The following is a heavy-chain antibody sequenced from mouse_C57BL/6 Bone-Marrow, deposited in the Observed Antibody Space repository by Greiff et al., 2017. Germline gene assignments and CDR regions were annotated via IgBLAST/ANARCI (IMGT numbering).Heavy chain of an antibody. V-gene: IGHV8-12*01. D-gene: IGHD2-4*01. J-gene: IGHJ1*03. Sequence: QVTLKVSGPGILQSSQTLSLTCSFSGFSLSTSGMGVSWIRQPSGKGLEWLAHIYWDDAKRYNPSLKSRLTTSKDTSRNQVFLKITSVDTAGTATYYCARIEDYDVYWYFDVWGTGTTVTVSS. CDR1: GFSLSTSGMG. CDR3: ARIEDYDVYWYFDV. CDR2: IYWDDAK.